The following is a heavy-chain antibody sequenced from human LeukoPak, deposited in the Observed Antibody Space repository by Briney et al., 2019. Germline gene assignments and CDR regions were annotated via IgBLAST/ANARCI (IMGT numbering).Heavy chain of an antibody. CDR2: FAPEDGET. J-gene: IGHJ4*02. CDR1: GYTLTELS. Sequence: ASVNVSCTVSGYTLTELSVHWVRQAHAKGHEWMGGFAPEDGETIYAPKFQGRVAITEDTSKDTSYMELSSLRSEDTAVYYCATDHLYSGSYAFWGQGTLVTVSS. D-gene: IGHD1-26*01. CDR3: ATDHLYSGSYAF. V-gene: IGHV1-24*01.